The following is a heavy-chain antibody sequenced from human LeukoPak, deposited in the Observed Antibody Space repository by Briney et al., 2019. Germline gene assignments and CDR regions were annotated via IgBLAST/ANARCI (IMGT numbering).Heavy chain of an antibody. CDR1: GYTFTSYA. Sequence: ASVKVSCKASGYTFTSYAMHWVRQAPGQRLEWMGWINAGNGNTKYSQKFQGRVTITRDTSASTAYMELSSLRSEDTAVYYCARDQGATVTPSYYYGMDVWGQGTTVTVSS. V-gene: IGHV1-3*01. CDR3: ARDQGATVTPSYYYGMDV. J-gene: IGHJ6*02. D-gene: IGHD4-11*01. CDR2: INAGNGNT.